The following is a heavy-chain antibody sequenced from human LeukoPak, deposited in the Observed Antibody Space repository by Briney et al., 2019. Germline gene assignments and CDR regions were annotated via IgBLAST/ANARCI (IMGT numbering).Heavy chain of an antibody. CDR2: IYPGDSDT. V-gene: IGHV5-51*01. CDR3: ARHRARGYYYMDV. Sequence: PGKSLKISCKGSGYSFTSYWIGWVRQMPGKSLEWMGIIYPGDSDTRYSPSFQGQVTISADKSISTAYLQWSSLKASDTAMYYCARHRARGYYYMDVWGKGTTVTVSS. CDR1: GYSFTSYW. J-gene: IGHJ6*03. D-gene: IGHD3-10*01.